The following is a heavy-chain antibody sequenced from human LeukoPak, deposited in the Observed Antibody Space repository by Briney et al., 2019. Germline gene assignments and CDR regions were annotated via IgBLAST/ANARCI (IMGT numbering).Heavy chain of an antibody. CDR2: ISGSGGST. D-gene: IGHD2-8*01. V-gene: IGHV3-23*01. CDR1: GFTFSSYG. Sequence: GGSLRLSCAASGFTFSSYGMSWVRQAPGKGLEWVSAISGSGGSTYYADSVKGRFTISRDNSKNTLYLQMNSLRAEDTAVYYCAKDRCSNGIGCLYYYMGVWGKGTMVTISS. J-gene: IGHJ6*03. CDR3: AKDRCSNGIGCLYYYMGV.